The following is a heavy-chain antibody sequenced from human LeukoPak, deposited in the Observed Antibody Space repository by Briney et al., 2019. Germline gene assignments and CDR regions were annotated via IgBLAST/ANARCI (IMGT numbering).Heavy chain of an antibody. CDR1: GFTFSSYG. D-gene: IGHD6-6*01. Sequence: HPGGSLRLSCAASGFTFSSYGMHWVRQAPGKGLEWVAVIWYDGSNKYYADSVKGRFTISRDNSKNTLYLQMNSLRAEDTAVYYCAKSSSPPRWYYYYGMDVWGQGTTVTVSS. CDR2: IWYDGSNK. CDR3: AKSSSPPRWYYYYGMDV. J-gene: IGHJ6*02. V-gene: IGHV3-33*06.